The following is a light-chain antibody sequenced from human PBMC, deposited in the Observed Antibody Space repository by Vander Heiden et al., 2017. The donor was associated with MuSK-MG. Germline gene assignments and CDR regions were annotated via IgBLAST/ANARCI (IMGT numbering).Light chain of an antibody. Sequence: AIQMTQSPSSLSASVGDRVTITCRASQGIRNDLGWYQQKPGKAPKLLIYAASSLQSGVPSTFSGSGSGTDFTLTISSLQPEHFATYYCRQDDNYPWTFGQGTKVEIK. CDR2: AAS. CDR1: QGIRND. V-gene: IGKV1-6*01. CDR3: RQDDNYPWT. J-gene: IGKJ1*01.